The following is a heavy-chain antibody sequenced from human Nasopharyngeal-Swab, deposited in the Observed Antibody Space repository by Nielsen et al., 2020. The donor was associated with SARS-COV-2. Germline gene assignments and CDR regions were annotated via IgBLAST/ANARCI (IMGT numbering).Heavy chain of an antibody. CDR1: GFTFSSYG. J-gene: IGHJ4*02. D-gene: IGHD6-19*01. V-gene: IGHV3-33*01. CDR2: IWYDGSNK. CDR3: ARDMAVAEVTDY. Sequence: GESLKISCAASGFTFSSYGMPWVRQAPGKGLEWVAVIWYDGSNKYYADSVKGRFTISRDNSKNTLYLQMNSLRAEDTAVYYCARDMAVAEVTDYWGQGTLVTVSS.